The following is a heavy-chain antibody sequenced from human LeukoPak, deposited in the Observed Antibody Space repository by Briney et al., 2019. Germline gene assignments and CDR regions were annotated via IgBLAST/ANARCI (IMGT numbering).Heavy chain of an antibody. CDR1: GYTFTSYG. J-gene: IGHJ4*02. V-gene: IGHV1-18*01. CDR3: ARDLLAAGIRLPAVDY. D-gene: IGHD6-25*01. CDR2: ISAYNGNT. Sequence: ASVKVSCKASGYTFTSYGISWVRQAPGQGLEWMGWISAYNGNTNYAQKLQGRVTMTTDTSTSTAYMELRSLRSDDTAVYYCARDLLAAGIRLPAVDYWGQGTLVTVSS.